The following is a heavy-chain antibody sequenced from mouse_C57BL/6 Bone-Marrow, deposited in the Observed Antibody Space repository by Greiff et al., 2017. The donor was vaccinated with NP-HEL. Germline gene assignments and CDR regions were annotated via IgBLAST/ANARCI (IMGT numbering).Heavy chain of an antibody. D-gene: IGHD1-1*01. V-gene: IGHV5-6*02. CDR1: GFTFSSYG. J-gene: IGHJ2*01. CDR2: ISSGGSYT. CDR3: ARHRLLRYVDY. Sequence: DVKLVESGGDLVKPGGSLKLSCAASGFTFSSYGMSWVRQTPDKRLEWVATISSGGSYTYYPDSVKGRFTISSDNAKNPLYLQMSSLKAEDTAMYYCARHRLLRYVDYWGQGTTLTVSS.